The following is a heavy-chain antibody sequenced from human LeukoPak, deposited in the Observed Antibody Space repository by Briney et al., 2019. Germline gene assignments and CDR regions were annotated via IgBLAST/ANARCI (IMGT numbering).Heavy chain of an antibody. J-gene: IGHJ4*02. D-gene: IGHD3-10*01. V-gene: IGHV3-30*18. CDR2: ISSDGYRT. Sequence: GRSLRLSCAASGFPFSTYDMHWVRQATDKGLQWVAVISSDGYRTDYPDSVRGRFTISRDNFKNTVDLQMISVTAEDTAMYFCAKGLGTGSVLARPLHYWGQGTLVTVSS. CDR3: AKGLGTGSVLARPLHY. CDR1: GFPFSTYD.